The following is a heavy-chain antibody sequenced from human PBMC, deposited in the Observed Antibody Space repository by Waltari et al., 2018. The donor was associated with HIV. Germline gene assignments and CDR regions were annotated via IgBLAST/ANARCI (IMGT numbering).Heavy chain of an antibody. CDR2: IKQDGSEK. V-gene: IGHV3-7*01. J-gene: IGHJ6*02. Sequence: EVQLVESGGRLLQPGGSLGLSCAAPGFTFSSYRMGWVRQAPGKGLEWVANIKQDGSEKYYVDSVKGRFTISRDNAKNSLYLQMNSLRAEDTAVYYCARITIFGVVNDYGMDVWGQGTTVTVSS. D-gene: IGHD3-3*01. CDR1: GFTFSSYR. CDR3: ARITIFGVVNDYGMDV.